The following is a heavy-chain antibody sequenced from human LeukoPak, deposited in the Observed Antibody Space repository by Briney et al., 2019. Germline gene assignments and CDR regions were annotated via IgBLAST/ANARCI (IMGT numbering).Heavy chain of an antibody. V-gene: IGHV1-8*01. Sequence: ASVKVSCKASGYTFTSYDINWVRQATGQGLEWMGWMNPNSGNTGYAQKFQGRVTMTRNTSISTAYMELSSLRSEDTAMYYCARIGGNLGYYYYYYMDVWGKGTTVTVSS. CDR1: GYTFTSYD. CDR2: MNPNSGNT. CDR3: ARIGGNLGYYYYYYMDV. J-gene: IGHJ6*03. D-gene: IGHD4-23*01.